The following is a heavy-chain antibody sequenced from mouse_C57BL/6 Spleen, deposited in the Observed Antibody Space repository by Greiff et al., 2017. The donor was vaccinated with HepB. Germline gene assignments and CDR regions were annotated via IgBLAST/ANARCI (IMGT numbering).Heavy chain of an antibody. CDR1: GFTFSSYG. J-gene: IGHJ2*01. CDR3: ARLQYYFDY. CDR2: MSSGGSYT. Sequence: EVKLVESGGDLVKPGGSLKLSCAASGFTFSSYGMSWVRQTPDKRLEWVATMSSGGSYTYYPDSVKGRFTISRDNAKNTLYLQMSSLKSEDTAMYYCARLQYYFDYWGQGTTLTVSS. V-gene: IGHV5-6*01.